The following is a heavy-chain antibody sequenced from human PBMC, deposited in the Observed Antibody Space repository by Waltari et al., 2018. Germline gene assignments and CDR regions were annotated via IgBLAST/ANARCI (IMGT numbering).Heavy chain of an antibody. CDR3: ARTFMVRTIRSRGWFDP. J-gene: IGHJ5*02. V-gene: IGHV4-39*02. CDR1: GDSITSSNYY. D-gene: IGHD3-10*01. Sequence: QLQLQESGPRLVKPSETLSLTCSVSGDSITSSNYYWAWIRQPPGKGLEWIGSVYDTGSTYYKASLKSRVTISVDTSKNYFSLSLTSVTATDTAIYFCARTFMVRTIRSRGWFDPWGQGTLVTVSS. CDR2: VYDTGST.